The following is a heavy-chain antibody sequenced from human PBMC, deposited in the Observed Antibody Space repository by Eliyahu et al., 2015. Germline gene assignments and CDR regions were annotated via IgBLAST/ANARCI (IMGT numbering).Heavy chain of an antibody. J-gene: IGHJ4*02. CDR2: IKQDGSEK. CDR3: AKYVYGGNSYFDY. V-gene: IGHV3-7*01. Sequence: EVQLVESGGGLVQPGGSLRLSCAASGFTFSSYWMSWVRQAPGKGLEWVANIKQDGSEKYYVDSVKGRFTISRDNAKNSLYLQMNSLRAEDTAVYYCAKYVYGGNSYFDYWGQGTLVTVSS. D-gene: IGHD4-23*01. CDR1: GFTFSSYW.